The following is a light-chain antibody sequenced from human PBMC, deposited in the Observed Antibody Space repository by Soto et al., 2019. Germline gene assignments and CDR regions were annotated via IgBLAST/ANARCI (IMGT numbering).Light chain of an antibody. CDR3: QQSFSTPRT. J-gene: IGKJ3*01. V-gene: IGKV1-39*01. Sequence: DIQLTQSPSSLSASVGDRVTITCRTSQSIKNYLNWYQQRPGKAPKLLIYDASTLQSGVPSRFSGRGSGTDFTLTISTLQPEDFATYYCQQSFSTPRTFGPGTKVDIK. CDR1: QSIKNY. CDR2: DAS.